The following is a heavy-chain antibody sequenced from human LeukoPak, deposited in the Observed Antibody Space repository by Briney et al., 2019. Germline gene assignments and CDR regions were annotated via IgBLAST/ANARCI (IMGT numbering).Heavy chain of an antibody. Sequence: GGSLRLSCAASGFSFSNYAMDWVCQAPGKGLEWVAVISKDGSMKYYSDSVKGRFTVSRDNSIHTLYLEMNSLKTEDTAVYYCAGESFDFRSQGTMVTVSS. CDR1: GFSFSNYA. CDR3: AGESFDF. V-gene: IGHV3-30*04. CDR2: ISKDGSMK. J-gene: IGHJ3*01.